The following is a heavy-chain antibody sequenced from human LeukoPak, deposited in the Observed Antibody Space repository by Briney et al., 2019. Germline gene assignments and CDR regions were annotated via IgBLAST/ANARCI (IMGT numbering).Heavy chain of an antibody. CDR1: GFTVSSTY. Sequence: GGSLRLSCAASGFTVSSTYMSWVRQAPGKGLEWVSIIYSAGSTYYADSVKGRFTISRDNSKNTLCLQMNSLRAEDTAVYYCAKGHCTNGICWLDWGQGTLVTVSS. D-gene: IGHD2-8*01. V-gene: IGHV3-53*01. CDR2: IYSAGST. CDR3: AKGHCTNGICWLD. J-gene: IGHJ4*02.